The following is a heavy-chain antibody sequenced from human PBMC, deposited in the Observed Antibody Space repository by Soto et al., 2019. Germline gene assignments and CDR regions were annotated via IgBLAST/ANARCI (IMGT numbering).Heavy chain of an antibody. V-gene: IGHV3-23*01. J-gene: IGHJ4*02. CDR2: ISGSGGST. Sequence: GGSLRLSCAASGFTFDNCAMSWVRQAPGKGLEWILGISGSGGSTYYADSVKGRFTISRDNSKNTVYPQMNSLRADDTAVYYCAKGKTSGWYYFDFWGQGTLVTVS. CDR3: AKGKTSGWYYFDF. D-gene: IGHD6-19*01. CDR1: GFTFDNCA.